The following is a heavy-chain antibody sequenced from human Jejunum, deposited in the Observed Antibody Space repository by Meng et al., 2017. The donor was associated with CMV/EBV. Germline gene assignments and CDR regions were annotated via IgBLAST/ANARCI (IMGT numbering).Heavy chain of an antibody. CDR3: AHVLGGYYPSRPDY. Sequence: QTPVHESVTTPAKPTQTTPLTSSFSRFSPSTGAEGLRSTRQPPRKSLELLALIDRGHYKRYIPSLNSRLTHTKDTSKNVVVLTLTHMGPINTATYYSAHVLGGYYPSRPDYWGQGTLVTVSS. CDR1: RFSPSTGAEG. J-gene: IGHJ4*02. CDR2: IDRGHYK. V-gene: IGHV2-5*02. D-gene: IGHD1-26*01.